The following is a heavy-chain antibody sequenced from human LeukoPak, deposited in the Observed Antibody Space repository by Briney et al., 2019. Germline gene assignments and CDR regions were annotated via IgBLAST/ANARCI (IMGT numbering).Heavy chain of an antibody. CDR1: GYTFTSYN. D-gene: IGHD4-17*01. J-gene: IGHJ4*02. CDR2: INPSGGST. V-gene: IGHV1-46*01. Sequence: GASVKVSCKASGYTFTSYNMHWVRQAPGQGLEWMGIINPSGGSTSYAQKFQGRVTMTRDTSTSTVYMELSSLRSEDTAVYYCARGMTTVTTGAALIFGYWGQGTLVTVSS. CDR3: ARGMTTVTTGAALIFGY.